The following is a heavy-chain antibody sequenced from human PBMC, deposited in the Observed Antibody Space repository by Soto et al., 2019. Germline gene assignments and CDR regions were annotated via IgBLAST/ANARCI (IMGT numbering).Heavy chain of an antibody. CDR2: INNHGSST. Sequence: EVQLVESGGDLVQPGGSLRLSCTASGFVFSSYWMHWVRQAPGKGLVWVSRINNHGSSTSYADSVNGRLTLSRDNAKNTLYLQMNSRSGEDTAIYCGARGMQGSRYFDLWGRGTLVTVSS. CDR1: GFVFSSYW. J-gene: IGHJ2*01. CDR3: ARGMQGSRYFDL. V-gene: IGHV3-74*01.